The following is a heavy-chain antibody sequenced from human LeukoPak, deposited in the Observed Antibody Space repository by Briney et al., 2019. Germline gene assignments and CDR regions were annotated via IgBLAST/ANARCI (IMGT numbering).Heavy chain of an antibody. CDR1: GFPFSSYW. D-gene: IGHD5-24*01. Sequence: GGSLRLSCVASGFPFSSYWMTWVRQAPGKGLEWVANIKQDGSKKSYVDSVKGRFTSSRDNAKNSLYLQMNSLRAEDTAIYYCTRVGYIDEGIDYWGQGNLVTVSS. CDR2: IKQDGSKK. CDR3: TRVGYIDEGIDY. V-gene: IGHV3-7*04. J-gene: IGHJ4*02.